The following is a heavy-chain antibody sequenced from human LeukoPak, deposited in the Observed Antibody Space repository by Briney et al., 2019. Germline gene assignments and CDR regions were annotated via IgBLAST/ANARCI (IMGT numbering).Heavy chain of an antibody. Sequence: SSETLSLTCAVYGGSFSGYYWSWIRQPPGKGLEWIGEINHSGSTNYNPSLKSRVTVSVDTSKNQFSLKLSSVTAADTAVYYCARGVLNHDYGDSINWFDPWGQGTLVTVSS. CDR1: GGSFSGYY. CDR2: INHSGST. CDR3: ARGVLNHDYGDSINWFDP. J-gene: IGHJ5*02. V-gene: IGHV4-34*01. D-gene: IGHD4-17*01.